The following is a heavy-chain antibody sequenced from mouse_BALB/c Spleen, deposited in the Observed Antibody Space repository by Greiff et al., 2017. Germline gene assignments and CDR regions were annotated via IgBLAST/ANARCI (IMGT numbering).Heavy chain of an antibody. V-gene: IGHV3-6*02. Sequence: EVHLVESGPGLVKPSQSLSLTCSVTGYSITSGYYWNWIRQFPGNKLEWMGYISYDGSNNYNPSLKNRISITRDTSKNQFFLKLNSVTTEDTATYYCARVSLYYYYGSSYEDYFDYWGQGTTLTVSS. CDR3: ARVSLYYYYGSSYEDYFDY. CDR2: ISYDGSN. CDR1: GYSITSGYY. D-gene: IGHD1-1*01. J-gene: IGHJ2*01.